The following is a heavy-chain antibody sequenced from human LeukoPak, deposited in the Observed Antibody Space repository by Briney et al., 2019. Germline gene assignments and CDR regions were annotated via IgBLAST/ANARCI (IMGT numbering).Heavy chain of an antibody. CDR1: GYSISSGYY. Sequence: SETLSLTCAVSGYSISSGYYWGWIRQPPGKGLEWIGSIYHSGSTYYNPSLKSRVTISVDTSKNQFSLKLSSVTAADTAVYYCARTDEYCGGDCYHFDYWGQGTLATVSS. CDR2: IYHSGST. D-gene: IGHD2-21*01. V-gene: IGHV4-38-2*01. CDR3: ARTDEYCGGDCYHFDY. J-gene: IGHJ4*02.